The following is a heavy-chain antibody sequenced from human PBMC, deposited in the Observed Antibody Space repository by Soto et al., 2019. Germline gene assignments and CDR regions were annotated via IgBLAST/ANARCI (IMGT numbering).Heavy chain of an antibody. D-gene: IGHD3-3*01. CDR3: ARIRRFLEWPNFDY. CDR2: IYYSGST. J-gene: IGHJ4*02. Sequence: SETLSLTCTVSDGSISSYYWSWIRQPPGKGLEWIGYIYYSGSTNYNPSLKSRVTISVDTSKNQFSLKLSSVTAADTAVYYCARIRRFLEWPNFDYWGQGTLVTVSS. V-gene: IGHV4-59*01. CDR1: DGSISSYY.